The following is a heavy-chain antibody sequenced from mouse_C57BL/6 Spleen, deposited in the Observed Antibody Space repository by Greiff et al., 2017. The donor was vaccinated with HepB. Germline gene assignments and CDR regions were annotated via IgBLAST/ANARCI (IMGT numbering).Heavy chain of an antibody. CDR3: ARDRRYDYDGHYFDY. D-gene: IGHD2-4*01. V-gene: IGHV1-78*01. Sequence: VQGVESDAELVKPGASVKISCKVSGYTFTDHTIHWMKQRPEQGLEWIGYIYPRDGSTKYNEKFKGKATLTADKSSSTAYMQLNSLTSEDSAVYFCARDRRYDYDGHYFDYWGQGTTLTVSS. CDR1: GYTFTDHT. CDR2: IYPRDGST. J-gene: IGHJ2*01.